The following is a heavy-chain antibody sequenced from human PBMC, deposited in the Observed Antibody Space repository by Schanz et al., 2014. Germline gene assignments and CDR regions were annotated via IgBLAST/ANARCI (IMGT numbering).Heavy chain of an antibody. CDR3: ARDLTVDTGSVFHYYYYGMDV. D-gene: IGHD5-12*01. CDR1: GGTFSTYP. J-gene: IGHJ6*02. CDR2: INVGNGNM. V-gene: IGHV1-3*01. Sequence: QVQLVHSGAEVKKPGSSMKVSCKASGGTFSTYPINWLRQAPGQGLEWMGWINVGNGNMKYSQKFQGRVTITRDTSAITAYMYLTSLRSEDTAVYFCARDLTVDTGSVFHYYYYGMDVWGQGTTVTVSS.